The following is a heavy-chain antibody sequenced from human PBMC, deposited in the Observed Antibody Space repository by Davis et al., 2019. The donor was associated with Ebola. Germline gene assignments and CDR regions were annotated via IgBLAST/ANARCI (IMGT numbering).Heavy chain of an antibody. D-gene: IGHD1-26*01. CDR2: ISPYNGNT. CDR3: ARDPSRGSYYGY. J-gene: IGHJ4*02. Sequence: ASVKVSCKASGYTFTSYDISWVRQAPGQGLEWVGWISPYNGNTNYAQNLQGRVTMTTDTSTSTAYMELRSLRSDDTAIYYCARDPSRGSYYGYWGQGTLVTVSS. CDR1: GYTFTSYD. V-gene: IGHV1-18*01.